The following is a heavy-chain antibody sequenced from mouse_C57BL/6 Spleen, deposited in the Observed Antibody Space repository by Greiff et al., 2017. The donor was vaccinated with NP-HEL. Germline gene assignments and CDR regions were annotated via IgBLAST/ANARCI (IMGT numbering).Heavy chain of an antibody. V-gene: IGHV1-55*01. J-gene: IGHJ4*01. D-gene: IGHD2-1*01. CDR2: IYPGSGST. CDR3: ARRDGNHYYAMDY. CDR1: GYTFTSYW. Sequence: QVQLQQPGAELVKPGASVKMSCKASGYTFTSYWITWVKQRPGQGLEWIGDIYPGSGSTNYNEKFKSKATLTVDTSSSTAYMQLSSLTSEDSAVYYCARRDGNHYYAMDYWGQGTSVTVSS.